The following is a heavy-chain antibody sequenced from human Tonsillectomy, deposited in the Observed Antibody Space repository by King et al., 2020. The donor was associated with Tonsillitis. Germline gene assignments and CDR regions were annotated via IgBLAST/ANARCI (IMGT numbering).Heavy chain of an antibody. V-gene: IGHV3-11*01. CDR3: ARGHRELGGAFDI. CDR2: ISSSGNSI. D-gene: IGHD1-7*01. CDR1: GFTFSDSY. J-gene: IGHJ3*02. Sequence: VQLVESGGGLVKPGGSLRLSCAASGFTFSDSYMSWILQAPWKGLECVLYISSSGNSIYYADSVNGRFTISRDNAKNSLYLQMNSLRAEDTAIYYCARGHRELGGAFDIWGQGTVVTVSS.